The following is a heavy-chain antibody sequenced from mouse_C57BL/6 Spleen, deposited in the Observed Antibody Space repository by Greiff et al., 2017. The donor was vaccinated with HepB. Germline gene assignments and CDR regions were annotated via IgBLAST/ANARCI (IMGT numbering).Heavy chain of an antibody. CDR1: GFTFSSYA. J-gene: IGHJ4*01. CDR3: ARDRMYYAMDY. Sequence: EVKLLESGGGLVKPGGSLKLSCAASGFTFSSYAMSWVRQTPEKRLDWVATISDGGSYTYYPDNVKGRFTISIDNAKHNLYLQMSNLKSDDTAMYYCARDRMYYAMDYWGQGTSVTVSS. CDR2: ISDGGSYT. V-gene: IGHV5-4*01.